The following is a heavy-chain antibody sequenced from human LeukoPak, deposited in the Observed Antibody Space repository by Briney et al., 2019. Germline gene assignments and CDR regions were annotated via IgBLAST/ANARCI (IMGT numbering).Heavy chain of an antibody. CDR1: GFTFSSYG. Sequence: GGSLRLSCAASGFTFSSYGIHWVRQAPGKGLEWVAVISYDGSNKYYADSVKGRFTISRDNSKNTLYLQMNSLRAEDTAVYYCAKEPDYDFWSGYSKYFDSWGQGTLVTVSS. CDR3: AKEPDYDFWSGYSKYFDS. V-gene: IGHV3-30*18. J-gene: IGHJ4*02. D-gene: IGHD3-3*01. CDR2: ISYDGSNK.